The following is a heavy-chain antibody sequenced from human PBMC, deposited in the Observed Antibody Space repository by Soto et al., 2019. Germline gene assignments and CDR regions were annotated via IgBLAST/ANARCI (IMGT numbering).Heavy chain of an antibody. D-gene: IGHD4-17*01. J-gene: IGHJ4*02. CDR2: IIPIFGTA. V-gene: IGHV1-69*13. CDR1: GGTFSSYA. CDR3: ARCTDGDYAWFFDY. Sequence: SVKVSCKASGGTFSSYAISWVRQAPGQGLEWMGGIIPIFGTANYAQKFQGRVTITADESTSTAYMELSSLRSEDTAVYYCARCTDGDYAWFFDYWGQGTLVTVS.